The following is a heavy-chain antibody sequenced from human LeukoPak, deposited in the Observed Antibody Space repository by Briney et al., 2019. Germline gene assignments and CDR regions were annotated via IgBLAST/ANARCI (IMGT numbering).Heavy chain of an antibody. D-gene: IGHD1-7*01. CDR3: ARITGTTFLYYYYMDV. J-gene: IGHJ6*03. Sequence: SETLSLTCAVYGGSFSGYYWSWIRQPPGKGLEWIGEINHSGSTNYNPSLKSRVTISVGTSKNQFSLKLSSVTAADTAVYYCARITGTTFLYYYYMDVWGKGTTVTVSS. CDR2: INHSGST. CDR1: GGSFSGYY. V-gene: IGHV4-34*01.